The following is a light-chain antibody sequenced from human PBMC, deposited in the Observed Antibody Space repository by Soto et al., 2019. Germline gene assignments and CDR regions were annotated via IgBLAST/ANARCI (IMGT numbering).Light chain of an antibody. CDR3: QQYNVWPLT. V-gene: IGKV3-15*01. CDR2: VAS. Sequence: IVMTQSPATLSVSPGERATLSCRASQSVSSNLDWYQQKPGHTPKLLIYVASTRATVIPASFSGSGSVTEFTLTISSLHSEEFAFYYCQQYNVWPLTFGGGTKVEFK. CDR1: QSVSSN. J-gene: IGKJ4*02.